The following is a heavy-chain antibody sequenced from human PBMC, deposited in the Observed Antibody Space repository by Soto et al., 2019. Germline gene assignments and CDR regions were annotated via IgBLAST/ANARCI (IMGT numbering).Heavy chain of an antibody. V-gene: IGHV3-33*01. J-gene: IGHJ4*02. CDR2: IWYDGSNK. D-gene: IGHD3-10*01. Sequence: QVQLVESGGGVVQPWRSLRLSCAASGVTFSSYGMHWCRQAQGKVLEWVAVIWYDGSNKYYADSVKGRFTISRDNSKNTLYLEMNSLRAEDTAVYYCARDQPLLWFGEPSHCDYWGQGTLVTVSS. CDR1: GVTFSSYG. CDR3: ARDQPLLWFGEPSHCDY.